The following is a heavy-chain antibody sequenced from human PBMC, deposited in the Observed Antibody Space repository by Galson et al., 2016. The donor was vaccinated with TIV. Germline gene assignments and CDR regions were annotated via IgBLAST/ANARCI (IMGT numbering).Heavy chain of an antibody. Sequence: SVKVSCKASGGTFSSYVIKWVRQAPGQGLEWMGEIIPMFGTANYAQKFQDRVTITADDSTSTAYMELNSLRSGDTAVYYCASDRNTALDTYRYYYGMDVWGQGTTVTVSS. V-gene: IGHV1-69*13. CDR2: IIPMFGTA. CDR1: GGTFSSYV. J-gene: IGHJ6*02. D-gene: IGHD5-18*01. CDR3: ASDRNTALDTYRYYYGMDV.